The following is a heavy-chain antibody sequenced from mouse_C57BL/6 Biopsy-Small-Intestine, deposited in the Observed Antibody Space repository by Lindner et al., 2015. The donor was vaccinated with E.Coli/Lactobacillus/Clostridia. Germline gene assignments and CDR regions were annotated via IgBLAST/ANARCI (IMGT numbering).Heavy chain of an antibody. Sequence: VQLQESGTELVKPGTSVKLSCKASGYTFTSYGISWVKQRTGQGLEWIGEIYPRSGNTYYNEKFKGKATLTADKTSSTAYMQLSSLTSEDSAVYFCARNYGSSWRVDYWGQGTTLTVSS. D-gene: IGHD1-1*01. CDR1: GYTFTSYG. CDR3: ARNYGSSWRVDY. CDR2: IYPRSGNT. V-gene: IGHV1-81*01. J-gene: IGHJ2*01.